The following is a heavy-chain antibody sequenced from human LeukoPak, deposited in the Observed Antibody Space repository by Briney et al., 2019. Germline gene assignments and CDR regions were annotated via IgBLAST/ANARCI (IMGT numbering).Heavy chain of an antibody. CDR3: ARVGSGSSYYYYYYMDV. CDR2: IYTSGST. Sequence: SQTLSLTCTVSCGSISSGSYYWSWIRRPAGKGLEWIGRIYTSGSTNYNPSLKSRVTISVDTSKNQFSLKLSSVTAADTAVYYCARVGSGSSYYYYYYMDVWGKGTTVTVSS. D-gene: IGHD3-10*01. V-gene: IGHV4-61*02. J-gene: IGHJ6*03. CDR1: CGSISSGSYY.